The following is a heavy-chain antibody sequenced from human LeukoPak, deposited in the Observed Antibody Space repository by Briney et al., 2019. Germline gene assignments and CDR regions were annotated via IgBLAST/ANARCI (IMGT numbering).Heavy chain of an antibody. CDR2: VNRDGSET. V-gene: IGHV3-7*03. D-gene: IGHD2-8*01. CDR3: ARNNGMDV. J-gene: IGHJ6*02. CDR1: GFALSSHW. Sequence: GGSLRLSCAASGFALSSHWMTWVRQVPGRGPEWVANVNRDGSETYYLDSVKGRFTFSKDNAKNSLYLQMNSLRAEDTALYHCARNNGMDVWGQGTTVIVSS.